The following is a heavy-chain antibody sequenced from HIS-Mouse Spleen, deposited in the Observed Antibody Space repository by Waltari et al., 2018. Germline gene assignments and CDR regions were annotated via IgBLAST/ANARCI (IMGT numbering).Heavy chain of an antibody. D-gene: IGHD3-10*01. CDR3: ARGDDTMVRGVIV. Sequence: QVQLVQSGAEVKTPGSSVKVSCKASGGTFSSYAISWVRQAPGQGLEWMGRLIPILGIAKYERKVQGRGTITADKATGTAYMELSSLRSEDTAVYYCARGDDTMVRGVIVWGQGTLVTVSS. J-gene: IGHJ4*02. CDR2: LIPILGIA. V-gene: IGHV1-69*04. CDR1: GGTFSSYA.